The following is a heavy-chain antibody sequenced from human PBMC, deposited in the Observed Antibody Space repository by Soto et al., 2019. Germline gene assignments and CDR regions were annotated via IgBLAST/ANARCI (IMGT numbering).Heavy chain of an antibody. CDR3: ARVGGVAARTFDY. CDR1: GGSSSSYY. J-gene: IGHJ4*02. D-gene: IGHD6-6*01. V-gene: IGHV4-59*01. CDR2: IYYSGGT. Sequence: DTRSLTCTCSGGSSSSYYWSWIRQPPGKGLEWIGYIYYSGGTDYNPSLKGRVTISVDTSKNQFSPKLRPVTAADTAVYYCARVGGVAARTFDYWGQGTLVTVS.